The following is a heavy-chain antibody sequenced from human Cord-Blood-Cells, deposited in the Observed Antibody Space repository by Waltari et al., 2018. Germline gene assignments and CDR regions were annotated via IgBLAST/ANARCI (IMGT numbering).Heavy chain of an antibody. V-gene: IGHV1-69*01. Sequence: QVQLVQSGAEVKKPGSSVKVSCKASGGTFSSYAIRWVRQAPGQGLEWMGGIIPIFGTANYAQKFQGRVTITADESTSTAYMELSSLRSEDTAVYYCARLGPEDSPFLNWFDPWGQGTLVTVSS. J-gene: IGHJ5*02. D-gene: IGHD3-22*01. CDR1: GGTFSSYA. CDR3: ARLGPEDSPFLNWFDP. CDR2: IIPIFGTA.